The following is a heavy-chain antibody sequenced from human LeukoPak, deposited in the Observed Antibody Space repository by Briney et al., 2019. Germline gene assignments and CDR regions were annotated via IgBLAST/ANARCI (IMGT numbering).Heavy chain of an antibody. J-gene: IGHJ4*02. CDR3: ARDSSYDSSGLPGY. V-gene: IGHV3-21*01. CDR2: ISGSSSYI. CDR1: GFTFSSYS. Sequence: GGSLRLSCAASGFTFSSYSMNWVRQAPGKGLEWVSSISGSSSYIYYADSVKGRFTISRDNAKNSLYLQMNSLRAEDTAVYYCARDSSYDSSGLPGYWGQGTLVTVSS. D-gene: IGHD3-22*01.